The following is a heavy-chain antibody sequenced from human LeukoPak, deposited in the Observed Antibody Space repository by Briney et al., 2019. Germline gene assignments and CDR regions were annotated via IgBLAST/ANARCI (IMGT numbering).Heavy chain of an antibody. D-gene: IGHD6-19*01. Sequence: GGSLRLSCAASGFTFSSYGMHWVRQAPGKGLEWVAVISYDGSNKYYADSVKGRFTISRDNSKNTLYLQMNSLRAEDTAVYYCARDRLIAVASFDYWGQGTLVTVSS. J-gene: IGHJ4*02. CDR2: ISYDGSNK. CDR3: ARDRLIAVASFDY. CDR1: GFTFSSYG. V-gene: IGHV3-30*19.